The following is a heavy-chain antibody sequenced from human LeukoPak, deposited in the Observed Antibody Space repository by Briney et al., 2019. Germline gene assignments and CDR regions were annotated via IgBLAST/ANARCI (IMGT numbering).Heavy chain of an antibody. D-gene: IGHD1-26*01. Sequence: PGGSLRLSCAASGFTFSNYAMHWVRQAPGRGLEWVAFIRYDGSNQYYADSVKGRFTISRDNSKNTLYLQMNSLRAEDTAVYYCAKERSGCFDYWGQGTLVTVSS. CDR1: GFTFSNYA. CDR2: IRYDGSNQ. CDR3: AKERSGCFDY. J-gene: IGHJ4*02. V-gene: IGHV3-30*02.